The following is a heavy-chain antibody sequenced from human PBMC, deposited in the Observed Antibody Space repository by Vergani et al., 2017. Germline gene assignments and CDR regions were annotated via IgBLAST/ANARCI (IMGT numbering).Heavy chain of an antibody. D-gene: IGHD6-25*01. V-gene: IGHV4-31*11. Sequence: QVQLQESGPGVVKPSQTLSLTCAVSGGSISSGDHCWTWIRQRPGKGLEWIGYIFYSGTTYDNPSLRSRLTISVDTSQNQFSLKLRSVTAAATAVYYCARGDTQVPATSHFYYMDVWGKGTTVVVSS. CDR2: IFYSGTT. CDR3: ARGDTQVPATSHFYYMDV. J-gene: IGHJ6*03. CDR1: GGSISSGDHC.